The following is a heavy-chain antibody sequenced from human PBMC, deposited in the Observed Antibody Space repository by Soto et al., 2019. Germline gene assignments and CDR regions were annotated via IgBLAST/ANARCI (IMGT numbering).Heavy chain of an antibody. CDR1: GGSISSGGYY. CDR3: ARGRSGSYPFDY. J-gene: IGHJ4*02. CDR2: IYYSGST. V-gene: IGHV4-61*08. D-gene: IGHD1-26*01. Sequence: SETLSLTCTVSGGSISSGGYYWSWIRQPPGKGLEWIGYIYYSGSTNYSPSLKSRVTISLDTSKNQFSLKLTSVTAADTAVYFCARGRSGSYPFDYWGLGTLVTVSS.